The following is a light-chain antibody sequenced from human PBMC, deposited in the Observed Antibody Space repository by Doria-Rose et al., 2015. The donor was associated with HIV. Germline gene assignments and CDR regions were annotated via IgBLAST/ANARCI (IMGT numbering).Light chain of an antibody. CDR3: VLYMGSGIWM. Sequence: QSVLTQPPSSSVSLGGTVTLTCGLTSGPVTGAYYPSWHQQTPSQAPRTLIYNTYSLSSGVSDRFSGSILGNKAALTISGAQADDESDYYCVLYMGSGIWMFGGGTKLTVL. CDR1: SGPVTGAYY. J-gene: IGLJ3*02. CDR2: NTY. V-gene: IGLV8-61*01.